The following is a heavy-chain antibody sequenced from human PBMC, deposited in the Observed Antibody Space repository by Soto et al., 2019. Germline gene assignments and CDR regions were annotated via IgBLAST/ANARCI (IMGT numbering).Heavy chain of an antibody. CDR1: GGSVNSGDYY. J-gene: IGHJ4*02. Sequence: PSETLSLTCSVSGGSVNSGDYYWSWIRQPPGKGLEWLGYTYYSGSTYYNPSLKSRAIISIDTSKSQFFLKLSSVTAADTAVYYCARVTGHLLFPGLWGQGAMVTVS. D-gene: IGHD3-10*01. CDR2: TYYSGST. V-gene: IGHV4-30-4*01. CDR3: ARVTGHLLFPGL.